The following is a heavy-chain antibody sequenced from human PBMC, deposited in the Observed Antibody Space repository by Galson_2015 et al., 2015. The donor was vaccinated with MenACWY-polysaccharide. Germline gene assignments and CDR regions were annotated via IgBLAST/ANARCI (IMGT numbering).Heavy chain of an antibody. V-gene: IGHV4-4*07. CDR1: GGSITGYY. CDR3: ARRSLGNWYFDL. D-gene: IGHD7-27*01. Sequence: LTCTVSGGSITGYYWSWIRQPAGKGLEWIGRIHSSGSTTSNPSLKSRGTLSVDTSKNQLSLTLKSVTAADTAVYHCARRSLGNWYFDLWGRGTLVTVSS. CDR2: IHSSGST. J-gene: IGHJ2*01.